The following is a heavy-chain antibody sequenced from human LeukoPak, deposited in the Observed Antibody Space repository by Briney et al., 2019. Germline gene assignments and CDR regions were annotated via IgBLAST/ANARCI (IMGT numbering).Heavy chain of an antibody. Sequence: GGSLRLSCAASEFTVSSDYMSWVRQAPGKGLEWVSVIYSGGSTYYADSVKGRFTISRDNSKNTLYLQMNSLRAEDTAVYYCAANDVPRYYYGMDVWGQGTTVTVSS. J-gene: IGHJ6*02. CDR3: AANDVPRYYYGMDV. CDR1: EFTVSSDY. V-gene: IGHV3-66*02. CDR2: IYSGGST. D-gene: IGHD1-1*01.